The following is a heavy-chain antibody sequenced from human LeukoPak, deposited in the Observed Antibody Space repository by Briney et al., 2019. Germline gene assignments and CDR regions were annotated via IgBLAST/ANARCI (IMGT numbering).Heavy chain of an antibody. D-gene: IGHD6-19*01. Sequence: SETLSLTCTVSGGSISSNSYYWGWIRQPPGKGLEWIGSMYYSGNTYYNPSLKSRVTISVDTSKNQLSLKLSSVTAADTAVYYCARLYSSGGFDPWGQGTLVTVSS. CDR2: MYYSGNT. J-gene: IGHJ5*02. CDR1: GGSISSNSYY. CDR3: ARLYSSGGFDP. V-gene: IGHV4-39*01.